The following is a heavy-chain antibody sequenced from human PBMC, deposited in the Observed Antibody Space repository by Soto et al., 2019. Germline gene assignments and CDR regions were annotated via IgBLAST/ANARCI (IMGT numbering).Heavy chain of an antibody. CDR1: GGSFSGYY. V-gene: IGHV4-34*01. Sequence: SETLSLTCAVYGGSFSGYYWSWIRQPPGKGLEWIGEINHSGSTNYNPSLKSRVTISVDTSKNQFSLKLSSVTAADTAVYYCARGTHYDFWSGFNWFDPWGQGTLVTVSS. D-gene: IGHD3-3*01. CDR3: ARGTHYDFWSGFNWFDP. J-gene: IGHJ5*02. CDR2: INHSGST.